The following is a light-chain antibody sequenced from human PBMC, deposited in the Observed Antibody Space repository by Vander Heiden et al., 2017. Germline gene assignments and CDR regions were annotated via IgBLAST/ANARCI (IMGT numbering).Light chain of an antibody. J-gene: IGKJ4*01. Sequence: EIVLTQSPATLSLSPGERATLSCRASQSVSSYLAWYQQKPGQAPRLLIYDASNRANGIPDRFSGSGYGTDFTLTSSSREPENFAVYYGQYRSTLNTFGGGTKVEIK. CDR3: QYRSTLNT. CDR1: QSVSSY. CDR2: DAS. V-gene: IGKV3-11*01.